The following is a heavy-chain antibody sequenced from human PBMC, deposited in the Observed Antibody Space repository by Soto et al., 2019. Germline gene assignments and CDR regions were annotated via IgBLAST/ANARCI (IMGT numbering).Heavy chain of an antibody. V-gene: IGHV1-18*01. CDR3: ARRLRTFGYYGMDV. Sequence: QVQLVQSGAEVKKPGASVKVSCKASGYTFTSYGISWVRQAPGQGREWMGWISAYNGNTNYAQKLQGRVTMTTHTSTSTAYMELRRLRSDDTAVYYCARRLRTFGYYGMDVWGQGTTVTVSS. D-gene: IGHD3-10*01. J-gene: IGHJ6*02. CDR2: ISAYNGNT. CDR1: GYTFTSYG.